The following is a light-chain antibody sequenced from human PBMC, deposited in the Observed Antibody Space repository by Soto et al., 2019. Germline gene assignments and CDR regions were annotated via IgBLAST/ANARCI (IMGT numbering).Light chain of an antibody. J-gene: IGLJ1*01. CDR1: SSNIGSNY. V-gene: IGLV1-47*01. CDR3: AAWDDSLSGLYV. Sequence: QSVLTQPPSASGTPGQRVTISCSGSSSNIGSNYVYWYQQLPGTAPKVHIYRNNLRPSGVPDRFSGSKSGTSASLAISGLRSEDEADYYCAAWDDSLSGLYVFGTGTKLTVL. CDR2: RNN.